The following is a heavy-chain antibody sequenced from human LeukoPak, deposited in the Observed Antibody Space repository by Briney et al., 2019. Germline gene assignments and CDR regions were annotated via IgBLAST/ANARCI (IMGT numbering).Heavy chain of an antibody. Sequence: SGASLRLSCAASGFTFSSYAMSWVRQAPGKGLEWVSAISGSGGSTYYADSVKGRFTISRDNSKNTLYLQMNSLRAEDTAVYYCAKAGYDFWSAFDYWGQGTLVTVSS. J-gene: IGHJ4*02. CDR3: AKAGYDFWSAFDY. CDR1: GFTFSSYA. V-gene: IGHV3-23*01. CDR2: ISGSGGST. D-gene: IGHD3-3*01.